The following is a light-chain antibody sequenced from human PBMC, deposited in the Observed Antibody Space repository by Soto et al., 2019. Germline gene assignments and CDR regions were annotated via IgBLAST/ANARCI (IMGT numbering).Light chain of an antibody. V-gene: IGLV2-14*01. Sequence: QSALTQPASVSGSPGQSITISCTGTSSDVGGYNYVSWYQQHPGKAPKLMIYDVSNRPSGGSNRFSGSKSGNTASLTISGLQAEDEADYYCSSYTSSRTVVFGGGTKLTV. J-gene: IGLJ2*01. CDR3: SSYTSSRTVV. CDR2: DVS. CDR1: SSDVGGYNY.